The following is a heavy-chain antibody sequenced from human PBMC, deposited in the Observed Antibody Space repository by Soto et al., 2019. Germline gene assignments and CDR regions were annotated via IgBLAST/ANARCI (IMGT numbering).Heavy chain of an antibody. V-gene: IGHV3-21*01. D-gene: IGHD4-17*01. J-gene: IGHJ4*02. Sequence: PGGSLRLSCAASGFTFSSYSMNWVRQAPGKGLEWVSSISSSSSYIYYADSVKGRFTISRDNAKNSLYLQMNSLRAEDTAVYYGARYPTTVTSFDYWGQGTLVTVSS. CDR2: ISSSSSYI. CDR3: ARYPTTVTSFDY. CDR1: GFTFSSYS.